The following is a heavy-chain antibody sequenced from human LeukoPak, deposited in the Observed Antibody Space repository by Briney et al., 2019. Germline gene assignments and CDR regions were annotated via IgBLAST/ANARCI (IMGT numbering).Heavy chain of an antibody. Sequence: ASVKVSCKASGYTFTNYAMHWVRQAPGQRIEWMGWINAGNGNAKYSQKFQGRVTITRDISASIAYMELSSLRSEDTAVYYCARAPRAHCESPSCYVDWFDPWGQGTLVIVSS. CDR2: INAGNGNA. CDR3: ARAPRAHCESPSCYVDWFDP. J-gene: IGHJ5*02. V-gene: IGHV1-3*01. CDR1: GYTFTNYA. D-gene: IGHD2-2*01.